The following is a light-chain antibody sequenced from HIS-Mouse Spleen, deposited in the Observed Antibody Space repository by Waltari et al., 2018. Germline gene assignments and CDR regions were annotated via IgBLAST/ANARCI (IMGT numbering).Light chain of an antibody. CDR3: AAWDDSLNGPV. Sequence: QSVLTQPPSASGTPGQRVTISCSGSSSNIGSNTVNWYQQLPGTAPKLLIYSNNQRPSGVPDRFSGSKSGPSASLAISWLQSEDEADYYCAAWDDSLNGPVFGGGTKLTVL. CDR2: SNN. J-gene: IGLJ3*02. CDR1: SSNIGSNT. V-gene: IGLV1-44*01.